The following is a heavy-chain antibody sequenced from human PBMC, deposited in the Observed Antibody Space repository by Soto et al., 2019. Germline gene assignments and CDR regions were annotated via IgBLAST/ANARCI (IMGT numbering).Heavy chain of an antibody. V-gene: IGHV3-30*18. CDR1: GFTFSSYG. D-gene: IGHD3-22*01. J-gene: IGHJ4*02. CDR3: AKDHYYDSSGYVDY. CDR2: ISYDGSNK. Sequence: GGSLRLSCAASGFTFSSYGMHWVRQAPGKGLEWVAVISYDGSNKYYADSVKGRFTISRDNSKNTLYLQMNSLRAEDTAVYYCAKDHYYDSSGYVDYWGQGTLVTVSS.